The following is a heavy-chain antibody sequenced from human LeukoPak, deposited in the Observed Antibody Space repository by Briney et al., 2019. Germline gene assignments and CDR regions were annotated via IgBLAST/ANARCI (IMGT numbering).Heavy chain of an antibody. Sequence: SETQSLTCTVSGGSISSYYWSWIRQPPGKGLEWIGYTHYSGSANYNPSLKSRVTISVDTSKNQFSLKLRSVTAADTAVYYCVRGGGWDAWLDPGRRGNVVTVSS. CDR1: GGSISSYY. CDR3: VRGGGWDAWLDP. J-gene: IGHJ5*02. V-gene: IGHV4-59*01. D-gene: IGHD6-19*01. CDR2: THYSGSA.